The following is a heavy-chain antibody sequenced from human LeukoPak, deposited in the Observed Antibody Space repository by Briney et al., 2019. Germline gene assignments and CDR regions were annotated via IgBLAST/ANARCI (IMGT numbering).Heavy chain of an antibody. D-gene: IGHD5-24*01. J-gene: IGHJ4*02. V-gene: IGHV4-34*01. CDR3: ARGEGARDGYNYEGPFYFDH. CDR1: GGPSSDYY. Sequence: RASETLSLTCAVYGGPSSDYYWSWIRQPPGKGLEWIGKINHSGSTNYRPSLKSRVTISIDTSKNQFSLKLKSMTAADTAVYYCARGEGARDGYNYEGPFYFDHWGQGTLVTVSS. CDR2: INHSGST.